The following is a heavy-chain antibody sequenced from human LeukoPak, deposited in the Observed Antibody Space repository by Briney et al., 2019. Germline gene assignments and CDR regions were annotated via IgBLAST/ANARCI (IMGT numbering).Heavy chain of an antibody. CDR1: GGTFSSYA. Sequence: SVKVSCKASGGTFSSYAISWVRQAPGQGLEWMGRIIPIFGTANYAQKFQGRVTITTDESTSTAYMELSSLRSEDTAVYYCARAGTVTDEDAFDIWGQGTMVTVSS. V-gene: IGHV1-69*05. D-gene: IGHD4-17*01. J-gene: IGHJ3*02. CDR2: IIPIFGTA. CDR3: ARAGTVTDEDAFDI.